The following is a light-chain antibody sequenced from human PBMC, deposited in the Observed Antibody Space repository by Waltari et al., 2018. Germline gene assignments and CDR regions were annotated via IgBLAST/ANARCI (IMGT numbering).Light chain of an antibody. CDR3: SSYTDNNPHYV. Sequence: QSPLTHPPSVPGSPDRSIFVSAPETTVNFVGLTLVSCSHQHPGKPPKLVIFDVDTRPSGASNRFSGSKSGNTASLTISGLQPEDEADYYCSSYTDNNPHYVFGPGTKVTVL. CDR1: TVNFVGLTL. J-gene: IGLJ1*01. V-gene: IGLV2-14*03. CDR2: DVD.